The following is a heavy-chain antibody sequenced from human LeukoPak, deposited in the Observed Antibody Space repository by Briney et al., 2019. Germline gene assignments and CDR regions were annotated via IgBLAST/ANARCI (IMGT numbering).Heavy chain of an antibody. CDR3: ARDANASDSGTWGLPHSWFDP. D-gene: IGHD6-19*01. J-gene: IGHJ5*02. V-gene: IGHV3-23*01. CDR2: ISGSGGST. CDR1: GFTVSSNY. Sequence: PGGSLRLSCAASGFTVSSNYMSWVRQAPGKGLEWVSVISGSGGSTYYADSVKGRFTTSRDNSKNTLYLQMNSLRAEDTAMFYCARDANASDSGTWGLPHSWFDPWGQGTLVTVSS.